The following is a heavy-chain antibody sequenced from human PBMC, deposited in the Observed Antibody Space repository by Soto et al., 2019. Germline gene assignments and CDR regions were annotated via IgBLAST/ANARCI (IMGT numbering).Heavy chain of an antibody. Sequence: SETLSLTCTVSGGSIRGSDDYWAWIRQSPGKGLEYIGSVFYTGSAYYNTSLKSRVTIVADTSTNRFFLNLKSVTATDTAVYYCAKTPSGWYDSWGQGTLVT. CDR1: GGSIRGSDDY. CDR2: VFYTGSA. CDR3: AKTPSGWYDS. J-gene: IGHJ5*01. D-gene: IGHD1-26*01. V-gene: IGHV4-39*01.